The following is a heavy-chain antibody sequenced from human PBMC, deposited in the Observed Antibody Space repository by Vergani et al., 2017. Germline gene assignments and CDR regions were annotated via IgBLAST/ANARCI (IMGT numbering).Heavy chain of an antibody. CDR1: GFTFSSYG. CDR3: AREYRYCSGGSCYSCFDY. J-gene: IGHJ4*02. Sequence: QVQLVESGGGVVQPGRSLRLSCAASGFTFSSYGMHWVRQAPGKGLEGVAVIWYDGSNKYYADSVKGRFTISRDNSKNTLYLQMNSLRAEDTAVYYCAREYRYCSGGSCYSCFDYWGQGTLVTVSS. D-gene: IGHD2-15*01. V-gene: IGHV3-33*01. CDR2: IWYDGSNK.